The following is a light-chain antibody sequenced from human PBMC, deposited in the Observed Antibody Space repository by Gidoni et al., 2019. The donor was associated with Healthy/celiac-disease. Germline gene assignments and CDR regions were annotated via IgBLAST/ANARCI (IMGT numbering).Light chain of an antibody. Sequence: EIVLTQSPGTLSLSPGERATLSCRASQSVSSSYLAWYQLKPGQAPRLLIYGASSCATGIPDRFSGSGSVTDFTLTISRLEPEDFAVYYCQQYGSSGWTFGQGTKVEIK. CDR1: QSVSSSY. CDR3: QQYGSSGWT. CDR2: GAS. J-gene: IGKJ1*01. V-gene: IGKV3-20*01.